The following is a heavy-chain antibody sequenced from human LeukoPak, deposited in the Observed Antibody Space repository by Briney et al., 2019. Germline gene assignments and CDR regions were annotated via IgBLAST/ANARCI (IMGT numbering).Heavy chain of an antibody. Sequence: SETLSLTCTVSGCSISSYYLSWIRQPAGKGLEWIGRIYTSGGTNYNPSLKSRVTMSVDTSKNQFSMKLSSVTAADTGVYYCARDPGPLYYYGSDAFDIWGQGTMVTVSS. CDR3: ARDPGPLYYYGSDAFDI. D-gene: IGHD3-10*01. CDR2: IYTSGGT. CDR1: GCSISSYY. J-gene: IGHJ3*02. V-gene: IGHV4-4*07.